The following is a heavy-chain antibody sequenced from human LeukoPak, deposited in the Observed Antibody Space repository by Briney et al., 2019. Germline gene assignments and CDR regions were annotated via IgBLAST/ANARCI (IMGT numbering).Heavy chain of an antibody. CDR1: GGSFSGYY. CDR2: IFDRGRT. J-gene: IGHJ4*02. D-gene: IGHD3-3*01. V-gene: IGHV4-34*12. Sequence: PSETLSLTCAVYGGSFSGYYWSWIRQPPGKGLEWIGSIFDRGRTYYNPSLKSRVTISVDTSKNQFSLKLSSVTAADTAVYYCARDLMGVGDFWSGYYIGYWGQGTLVTVSS. CDR3: ARDLMGVGDFWSGYYIGY.